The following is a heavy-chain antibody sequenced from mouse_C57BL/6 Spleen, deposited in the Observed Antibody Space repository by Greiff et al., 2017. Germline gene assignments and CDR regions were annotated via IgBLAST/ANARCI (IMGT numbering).Heavy chain of an antibody. CDR3: ARRDPDYEAY. V-gene: IGHV1-19*01. Sequence: DVKLQESGPVLVKPGASVKMSCKASGYTFTDYYMNWVKQSHGKSLEWIGVINPYNGGTSYNQKFKGKATLTVDKSSSTAYMELNSLTSEDSAVYYCARRDPDYEAYWGQGTLVTVSA. J-gene: IGHJ3*01. CDR1: GYTFTDYY. D-gene: IGHD1-1*01. CDR2: INPYNGGT.